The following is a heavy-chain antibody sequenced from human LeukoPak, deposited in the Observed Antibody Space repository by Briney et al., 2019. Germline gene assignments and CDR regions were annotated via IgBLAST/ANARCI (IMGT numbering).Heavy chain of an antibody. CDR2: FDPEDGET. D-gene: IGHD6-13*01. J-gene: IGHJ5*02. V-gene: IGHV1-24*01. CDR1: GYTLTELS. Sequence: APVKVSCKVSGYTLTELSMHWVRQAPGKGLEWMGGFDPEDGETIYAQKFQGRVTMTEDTSTDTAYMELSSLRSEDTAVYYCATRASIAAAPVNWFDPWGQGTLVTVSS. CDR3: ATRASIAAAPVNWFDP.